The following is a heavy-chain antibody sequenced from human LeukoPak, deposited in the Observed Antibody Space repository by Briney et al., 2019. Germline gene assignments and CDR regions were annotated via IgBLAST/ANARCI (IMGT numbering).Heavy chain of an antibody. J-gene: IGHJ3*02. D-gene: IGHD3-3*01. Sequence: GGSLRLSCAASGFTFSSYSMNWVRQAPGKGLEWVSSISSSSSYIYYADSVKGRFTISRDNAKNSLYLQMNSLRAEDTAVYYCARDDYDFWSCYYKNDAFDIWSQGTMVTVSS. V-gene: IGHV3-21*01. CDR3: ARDDYDFWSCYYKNDAFDI. CDR2: ISSSSSYI. CDR1: GFTFSSYS.